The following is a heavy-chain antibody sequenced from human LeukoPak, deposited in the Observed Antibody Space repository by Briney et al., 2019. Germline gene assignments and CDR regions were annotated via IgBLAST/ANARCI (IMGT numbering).Heavy chain of an antibody. Sequence: SETLSLTCAVYGGSFSGYYWSWIRQPPGKGLEWIGEINHSGSTNYNPSLKSRVTISVDTSKNQFSLKLISVTAADTAVYYCARPLRFDPWGQGTLVTVSS. J-gene: IGHJ5*02. CDR1: GGSFSGYY. CDR3: ARPLRFDP. V-gene: IGHV4-34*01. CDR2: INHSGST.